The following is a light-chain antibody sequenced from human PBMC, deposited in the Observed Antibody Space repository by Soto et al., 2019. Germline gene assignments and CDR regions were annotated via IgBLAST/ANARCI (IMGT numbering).Light chain of an antibody. J-gene: IGKJ1*01. Sequence: EIVLTQSPGTQSLSPGERATLSCRASQSVSSSYLAWYQQKPGQAPRLLIYGASSRTTGIPDRFSGSGSGTDFTLTISRLEPEDFAMYYCQQCGGSPTFGQGTKVDIK. CDR2: GAS. V-gene: IGKV3-20*01. CDR1: QSVSSSY. CDR3: QQCGGSPT.